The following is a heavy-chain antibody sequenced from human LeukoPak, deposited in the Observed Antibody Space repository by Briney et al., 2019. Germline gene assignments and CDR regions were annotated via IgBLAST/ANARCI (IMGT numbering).Heavy chain of an antibody. CDR2: IYYSGST. D-gene: IGHD3-22*01. Sequence: PSQTLSLTCTVSGGSISSGGYYWRWIRQHPGKGLEWIGYIYYSGSTYYNPSLKSRVTISVDTSKNQFSLKLSSVTAADTAVYYCARAGGYYDSSGYYPPTLWGQGTLVTVSS. V-gene: IGHV4-31*03. J-gene: IGHJ4*02. CDR1: GGSISSGGYY. CDR3: ARAGGYYDSSGYYPPTL.